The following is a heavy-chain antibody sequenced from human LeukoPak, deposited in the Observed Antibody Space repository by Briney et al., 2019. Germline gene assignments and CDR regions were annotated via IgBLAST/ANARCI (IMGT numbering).Heavy chain of an antibody. V-gene: IGHV3-7*01. J-gene: IGHJ4*02. CDR3: ARMGSSGYYEY. CDR2: IKGDGSEK. CDR1: EFTFSSYW. D-gene: IGHD3-22*01. Sequence: PWGSLRPSCAASEFTFSSYWMCWVRQAPGKGLEWVANIKGDGSEKYYVDSVKGRFTISRDNAKNSLYLQMNSLRVEDTALYYCARMGSSGYYEYWGQGTQVTVSS.